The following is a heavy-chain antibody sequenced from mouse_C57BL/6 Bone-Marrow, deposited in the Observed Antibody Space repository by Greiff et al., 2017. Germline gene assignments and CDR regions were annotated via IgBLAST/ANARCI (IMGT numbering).Heavy chain of an antibody. D-gene: IGHD2-4*01. V-gene: IGHV1-39*01. J-gene: IGHJ2*01. Sequence: VQLQQSGPELVKPGASVKISCKASGYSFTDYNMNWVKQSNGKSLEWLGVINPNYGTTSYNQKFKGKATLTVDQSSRTAYMQLSSLTSEDSAVYFCAREWDYDGLDYWGQGTTLTVSS. CDR2: INPNYGTT. CDR1: GYSFTDYN. CDR3: AREWDYDGLDY.